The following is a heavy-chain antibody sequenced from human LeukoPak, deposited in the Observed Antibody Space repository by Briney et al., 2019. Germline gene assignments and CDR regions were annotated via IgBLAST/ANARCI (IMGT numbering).Heavy chain of an antibody. J-gene: IGHJ4*02. D-gene: IGHD3-16*01. CDR2: INHSGST. V-gene: IGHV4-34*01. CDR3: ARVNHGGIGY. Sequence: SETLSLTCAVYGGSFSGYYWSWIRQPPGKGLEWIGEINHSGSTNYNPSLKSRVTISVDTSKNQFSLKLSSVTAADTAVYYCARVNHGGIGYWGQGTPVTVSS. CDR1: GGSFSGYY.